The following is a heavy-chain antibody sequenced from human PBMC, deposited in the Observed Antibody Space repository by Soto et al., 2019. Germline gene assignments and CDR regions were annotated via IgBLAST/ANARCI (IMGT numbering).Heavy chain of an antibody. J-gene: IGHJ6*02. V-gene: IGHV1-18*01. CDR3: ARVGAAGTVYYYYGMDV. CDR2: ISAYNGNT. D-gene: IGHD6-13*01. Sequence: QVQLVQSGAKVKKPGASVKVSCKASGYTFTSYGISWVRQAPGQGLEWMGWISAYNGNTNYAQKLQGRVTMTTDTSTSTAYMELRSLRSDDTAVYYCARVGAAGTVYYYYGMDVWGQGTTVTVSS. CDR1: GYTFTSYG.